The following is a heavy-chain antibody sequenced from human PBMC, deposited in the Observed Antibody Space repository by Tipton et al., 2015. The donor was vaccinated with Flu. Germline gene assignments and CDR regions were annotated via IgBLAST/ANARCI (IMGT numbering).Heavy chain of an antibody. CDR2: IYYSGST. CDR3: ARGVAAAGTSYYFDY. D-gene: IGHD6-13*01. J-gene: IGHJ4*02. Sequence: TLSLTCTVSGGSISSGGYYWSWIRQHPGKGLEWIGYIYYSGSTYYNPSLKSLVTISVDTSKNQFSLKLSSVTAADTAVYYCARGVAAAGTSYYFDYWGQGTLVTVPS. CDR1: GGSISSGGYY. V-gene: IGHV4-31*01.